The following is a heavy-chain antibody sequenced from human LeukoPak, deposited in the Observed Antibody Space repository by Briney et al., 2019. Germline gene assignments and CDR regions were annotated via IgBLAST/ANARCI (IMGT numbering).Heavy chain of an antibody. CDR3: ARALPSPLYSGSYADAFDI. J-gene: IGHJ3*02. D-gene: IGHD1-26*01. Sequence: TGGSLRLSCAASGFTFSDYSMNWVRQAPGKGLEWVSSISSSSSYIYYADSVKGRFTISRDNAKNSLYLQMNSLRAEDTAVYYCARALPSPLYSGSYADAFDIWGQGTMVTVSS. V-gene: IGHV3-21*01. CDR2: ISSSSSYI. CDR1: GFTFSDYS.